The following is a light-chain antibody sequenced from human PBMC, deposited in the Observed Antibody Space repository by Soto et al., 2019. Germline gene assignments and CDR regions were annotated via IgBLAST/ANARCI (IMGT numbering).Light chain of an antibody. V-gene: IGKV3-15*01. CDR3: HQYYTWPRT. CDR2: GAS. J-gene: IGKJ1*01. CDR1: QTVSSS. Sequence: EIVLTQSPATLSLSPGERATLSCRASQTVSSSLAWYQQKPGQAPRLLIYGASTRATGIPARFSGSGSGTEFTLTISSLQSEDIAVYYCHQYYTWPRTFGQGAKVDIK.